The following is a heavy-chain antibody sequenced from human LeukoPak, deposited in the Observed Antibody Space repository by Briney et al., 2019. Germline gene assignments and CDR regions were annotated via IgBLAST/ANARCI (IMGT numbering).Heavy chain of an antibody. Sequence: SVKGRFTISRDDSKNTLYLHMNSLRAEDTAIYYCARPHMSIAVAGHFDFWGQGTLVTVSS. D-gene: IGHD6-19*01. J-gene: IGHJ4*02. CDR3: ARPHMSIAVAGHFDF. V-gene: IGHV3-30*07.